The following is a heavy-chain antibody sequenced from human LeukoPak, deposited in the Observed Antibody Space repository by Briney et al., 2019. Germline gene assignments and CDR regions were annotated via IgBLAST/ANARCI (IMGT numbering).Heavy chain of an antibody. Sequence: GGSLRLSCAASGFTFSTYSMNWVRQAPGKGLEWVSYIDTSGTTIYYADSVKGRFTISRDNAKNSLYLQMNSLRAEDTAVYYCARALMVRGVIPYYYYYMDVWGKGTTVTISS. CDR1: GFTFSTYS. CDR3: ARALMVRGVIPYYYYYMDV. J-gene: IGHJ6*03. V-gene: IGHV3-48*01. D-gene: IGHD3-10*01. CDR2: IDTSGTTI.